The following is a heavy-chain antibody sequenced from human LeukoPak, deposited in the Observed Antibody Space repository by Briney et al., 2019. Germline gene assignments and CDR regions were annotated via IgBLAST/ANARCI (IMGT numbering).Heavy chain of an antibody. V-gene: IGHV1-46*01. D-gene: IGHD6-25*01. J-gene: IGHJ5*02. CDR1: GYTFTSYY. Sequence: GSVKVSCKASGYTFTSYYMHWVRQAPGQGLEWMGIINPSGGSTSYAQKFQGRVTMTRDTSTSTVYMELSSLRSEDTAVYYCARGAFHKGRISGRPASPTAHNWFDPWGQGTLVTVSS. CDR3: ARGAFHKGRISGRPASPTAHNWFDP. CDR2: INPSGGST.